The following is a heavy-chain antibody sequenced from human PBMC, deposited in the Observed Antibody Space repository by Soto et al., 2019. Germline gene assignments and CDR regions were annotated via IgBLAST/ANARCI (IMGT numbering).Heavy chain of an antibody. CDR2: ISAYNGNT. V-gene: IGHV1-18*01. D-gene: IGHD6-19*01. CDR1: GYTFTSYG. Sequence: GSSVKVSCRASGYTFTSYGISWVRQAPGQGLEWKGWISAYNGNTNYAQKLQGRDTMTTDTSTSTAYMELRSLRSDDTAVYYCASVVEYSSGWLGAFDIWGQGTMVTVSS. CDR3: ASVVEYSSGWLGAFDI. J-gene: IGHJ3*02.